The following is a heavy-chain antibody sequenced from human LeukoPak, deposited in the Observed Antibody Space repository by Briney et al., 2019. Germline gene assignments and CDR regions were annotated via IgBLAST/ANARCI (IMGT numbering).Heavy chain of an antibody. D-gene: IGHD3-10*01. J-gene: IGHJ6*03. V-gene: IGHV4-39*07. Sequence: PSETLSLTCTVSAGSISSSSYYWGWIRQPPGKGLEWIGSIFYIGSTYYSPSLKCRVPISVGTSKHQFSLKLSSVTAAHTAVYYSAGHGAGWFGEIEAHYMDVWGKGTPVTISS. CDR1: AGSISSSSYY. CDR2: IFYIGST. CDR3: AGHGAGWFGEIEAHYMDV.